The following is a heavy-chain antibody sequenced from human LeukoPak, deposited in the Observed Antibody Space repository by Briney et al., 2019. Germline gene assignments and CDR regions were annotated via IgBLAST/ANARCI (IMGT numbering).Heavy chain of an antibody. J-gene: IGHJ3*02. CDR3: ARRDTAMDAFDI. CDR1: GGSISSYY. Sequence: PPETLSLTCTVSGGSISSYYWSWIRQPPGKGLEWIGYIYHSGSTNYNPSLKSRVTITVDTSKNQFSLKLSSVTAAETAVYYCARRDTAMDAFDIWGQGSMVTVSS. D-gene: IGHD5-18*01. V-gene: IGHV4-59*08. CDR2: IYHSGST.